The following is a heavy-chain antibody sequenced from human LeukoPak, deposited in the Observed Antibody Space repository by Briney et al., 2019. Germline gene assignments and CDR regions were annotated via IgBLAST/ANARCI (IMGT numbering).Heavy chain of an antibody. CDR1: GSTFSTTW. V-gene: IGHV3-74*03. Sequence: QPGGSLRLSCAASGSTFSTTWMHWVRQAPGQGLVWVSNINSDGSSTTYADSVKGRFTISRDNSKNTLYLQMNSLRAEDTAVYYCAKISISSSTVTLWGQGTLVTVSS. J-gene: IGHJ4*02. D-gene: IGHD4-17*01. CDR2: INSDGSST. CDR3: AKISISSSTVTL.